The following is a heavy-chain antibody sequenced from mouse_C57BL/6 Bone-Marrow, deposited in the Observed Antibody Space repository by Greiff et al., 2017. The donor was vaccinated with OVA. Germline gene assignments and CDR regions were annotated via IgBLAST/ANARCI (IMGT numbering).Heavy chain of an antibody. CDR2: INYDGSST. Sequence: EVQLVESEGGLVQPGSSMKLSCTASGFTFSDYYMAWVRQVPEKGLEWVANINYDGSSTYYLDSLKSRFIISRDNAKNMLYLQMSSLKSEDTATYYCAREAHLPYWYFDVWGTGTTVTVSS. J-gene: IGHJ1*03. V-gene: IGHV5-16*01. CDR3: AREAHLPYWYFDV. D-gene: IGHD2-1*01. CDR1: GFTFSDYY.